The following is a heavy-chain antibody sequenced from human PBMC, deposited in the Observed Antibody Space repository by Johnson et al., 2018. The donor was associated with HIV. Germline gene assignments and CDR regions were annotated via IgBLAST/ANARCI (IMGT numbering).Heavy chain of an antibody. CDR2: IGTAGDT. Sequence: VQLVESGGGLVQPGGSLRLSCAASGFTFSSYDMHWVRQATGKGLEWVSAIGTAGDTYYPGSVKGRFTISRENAKNSLYLKMNSLRAGDTAVYYCARIGLPYYYGSGSYSHDAFDIWGQGTMVTVSS. J-gene: IGHJ3*02. CDR1: GFTFSSYD. D-gene: IGHD3-10*01. CDR3: ARIGLPYYYGSGSYSHDAFDI. V-gene: IGHV3-13*01.